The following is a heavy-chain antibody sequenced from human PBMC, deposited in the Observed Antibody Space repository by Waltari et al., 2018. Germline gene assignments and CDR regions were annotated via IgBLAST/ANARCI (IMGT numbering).Heavy chain of an antibody. CDR1: GGTFSSYT. V-gene: IGHV1-69*08. CDR3: ARDSGVDTAMVLPFDY. Sequence: QVQLVQSGAEVKKPGSSVKVSCKASGGTFSSYTITWVRQAPGQGLEWMGRIIPILGIANYAQKFQGRVTMTADKSTSTAYMELSSLRSEDTAVYYCARDSGVDTAMVLPFDYWGQGTLVTVSS. D-gene: IGHD5-18*01. J-gene: IGHJ4*02. CDR2: IIPILGIA.